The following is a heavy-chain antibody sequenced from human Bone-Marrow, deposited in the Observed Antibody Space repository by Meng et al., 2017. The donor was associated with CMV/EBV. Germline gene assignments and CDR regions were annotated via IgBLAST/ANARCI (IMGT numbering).Heavy chain of an antibody. Sequence: SETLSLTCTVSGGSVSSGSYYWSWIRQPPGKGLEWIGYIYYSGSTNYNPSLKSRVTISVDTSKNQFSLNLTSVTAADTAGYYCSRSGGMDVWGQGNTVTVSS. CDR2: IYYSGST. CDR1: GGSVSSGSYY. CDR3: SRSGGMDV. J-gene: IGHJ6*02. V-gene: IGHV4-61*01. D-gene: IGHD3-10*01.